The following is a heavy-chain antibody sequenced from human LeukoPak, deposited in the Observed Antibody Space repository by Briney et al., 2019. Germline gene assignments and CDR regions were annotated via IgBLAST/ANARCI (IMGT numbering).Heavy chain of an antibody. V-gene: IGHV3-49*04. J-gene: IGHJ4*02. D-gene: IGHD6-19*01. CDR1: GFSFGDYA. CDR2: IRSKSSGGTT. CDR3: ARDDGLAGTPFDY. Sequence: GGSLRLSCTGSGFSFGDYAISWVRQAPGKGLEWVGFIRSKSSGGTTEYAASEEGRFTISRDDSKSTLYLQMNSLRAEDTAVYHCARDDGLAGTPFDYWGQGTLVTVSS.